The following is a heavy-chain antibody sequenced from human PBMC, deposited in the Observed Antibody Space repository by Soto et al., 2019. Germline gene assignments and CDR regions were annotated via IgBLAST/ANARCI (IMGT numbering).Heavy chain of an antibody. CDR2: INHSGST. CDR1: GGSFSGYY. Sequence: SETLSLTCAVYGGSFSGYYWSWIRQPPGKGLEWIGEINHSGSTNYNPSLKSRVTISVDTSKNQFSLKLSSVTAADTAVYYCARAAFDSSGYSEYYFDYWGQGTLVTVSS. CDR3: ARAAFDSSGYSEYYFDY. D-gene: IGHD3-22*01. V-gene: IGHV4-34*01. J-gene: IGHJ4*02.